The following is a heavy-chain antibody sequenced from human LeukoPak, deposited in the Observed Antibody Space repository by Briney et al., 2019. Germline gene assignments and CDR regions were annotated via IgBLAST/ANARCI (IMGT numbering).Heavy chain of an antibody. CDR2: INPNSGGT. J-gene: IGHJ3*02. CDR3: AGFGVVIQDAFDI. D-gene: IGHD3-3*01. Sequence: ASVKVSCKASGGTFSSYVISWVRQAPGQGLEWMGRINPNSGGTNYAQKFQGRVTMTRDTSISTAYMELSRLRSDDTAVYYCAGFGVVIQDAFDIWGQGTLVTVSS. CDR1: GGTFSSYV. V-gene: IGHV1-2*06.